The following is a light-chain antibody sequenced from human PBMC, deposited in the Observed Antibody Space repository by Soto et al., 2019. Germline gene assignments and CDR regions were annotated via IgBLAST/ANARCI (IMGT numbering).Light chain of an antibody. CDR2: GAS. CDR3: QQYGGSPIT. Sequence: EIVLTQTPATLSLAPGERGTLSCRASQSVSNNYLAWYQQKPGQAPRLLIYGASNRATGIPDRFSGSGSETDFTLTISRLEPEDFALYYCQQYGGSPITFGQGTRLEIK. V-gene: IGKV3-20*01. J-gene: IGKJ5*01. CDR1: QSVSNNY.